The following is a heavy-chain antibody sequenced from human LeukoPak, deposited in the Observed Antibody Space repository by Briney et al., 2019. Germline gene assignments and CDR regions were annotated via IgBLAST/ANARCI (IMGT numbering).Heavy chain of an antibody. CDR2: ISNDGSSK. D-gene: IGHD6-19*01. CDR1: GFTFSSYV. CDR3: ARGGSDWYNGDY. Sequence: GGSLRLSCAASGFTFSSYVMHWVRQAPGKGLEWVALISNDGSSKYYADSVKGRFTISRDNSKNTLYLQMSSLRTEDTAVYYCARGGSDWYNGDYLGQGNPGHRLL. V-gene: IGHV3-30-3*01. J-gene: IGHJ4*02.